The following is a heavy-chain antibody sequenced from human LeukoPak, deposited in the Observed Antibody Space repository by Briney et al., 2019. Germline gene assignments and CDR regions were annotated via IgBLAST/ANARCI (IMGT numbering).Heavy chain of an antibody. CDR2: ISEDGSIK. CDR1: GFAFSSCG. J-gene: IGHJ3*02. D-gene: IGHD1-26*01. CDR3: AKEVGARDAFDI. V-gene: IGHV3-30*18. Sequence: GGSLRLSCAASGFAFSSCGIHWVRQAPGKGLEWVALISEDGSIKFYADSVKGRFTIPGDNSKNTLYLQMNSLRAEDTAVYYCAKEVGARDAFDIWGQGTLVTVSP.